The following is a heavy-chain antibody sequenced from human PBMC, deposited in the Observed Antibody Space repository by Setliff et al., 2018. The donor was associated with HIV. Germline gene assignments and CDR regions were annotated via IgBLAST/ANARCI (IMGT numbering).Heavy chain of an antibody. V-gene: IGHV4-34*01. Sequence: PSETLSLTCAVSGGSFSGYYWSWIRQPPGKGLEWIGEINQSGGINYNPSLKSRVTISIDTFKNQFSMKLYSVTAADTAVYYCATASGYDLFMGAFDIWGQGTMVTV. J-gene: IGHJ3*02. CDR3: ATASGYDLFMGAFDI. CDR2: INQSGGI. CDR1: GGSFSGYY. D-gene: IGHD5-12*01.